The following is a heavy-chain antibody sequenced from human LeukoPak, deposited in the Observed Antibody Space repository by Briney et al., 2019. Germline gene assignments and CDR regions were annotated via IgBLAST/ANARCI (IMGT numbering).Heavy chain of an antibody. V-gene: IGHV3-48*03. J-gene: IGHJ5*02. D-gene: IGHD3-9*01. CDR3: AREDVLTGYYLGFDP. Sequence: GGSLRLSCAASGFTFNGYEINWVRQAPGKGLEWVSYISSSGITTYYADSVKDRFTISRDTVKNSVYLQMNTLRAEDTAVYYCAREDVLTGYYLGFDPWGQGTLVTVSS. CDR1: GFTFNGYE. CDR2: ISSSGITT.